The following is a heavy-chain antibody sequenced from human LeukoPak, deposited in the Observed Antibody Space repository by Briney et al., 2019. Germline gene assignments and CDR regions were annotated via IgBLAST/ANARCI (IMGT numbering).Heavy chain of an antibody. J-gene: IGHJ4*02. D-gene: IGHD2-21*01. CDR2: INGDGGE. V-gene: IGHV2-5*02. CDR1: GFSLNSDRVG. Sequence: SGPTLVKPTQTLTLTCTFSGFSLNSDRVGVAWIRQPPGKALEWVALINGDGGERYSPSLQGRLTVSADTSKNQVVLRMANMDPDDTGTYFCAHSRGLGLFYDWGLGTLVIVSS. CDR3: AHSRGLGLFYD.